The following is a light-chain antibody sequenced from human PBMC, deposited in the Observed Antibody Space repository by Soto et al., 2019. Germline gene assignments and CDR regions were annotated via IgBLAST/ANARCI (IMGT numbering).Light chain of an antibody. CDR3: QSHDSSRVI. CDR2: EDN. J-gene: IGLJ2*01. CDR1: ALSKQY. Sequence: LTQPPSVSVSPGQTARITCSGDALSKQYSFWNQQRPGRAPTPVIYEDNQRPSGVPDRFSGSIDSSSNSASLTISGLKTEDEADYYCQSHDSSRVIFGGGTKLTVL. V-gene: IGLV6-57*02.